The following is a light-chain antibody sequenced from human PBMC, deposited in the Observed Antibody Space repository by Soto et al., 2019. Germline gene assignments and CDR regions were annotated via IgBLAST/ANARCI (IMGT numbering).Light chain of an antibody. V-gene: IGKV3-20*01. J-gene: IGKJ1*01. CDR2: GAS. Sequence: EVVMTLSPAAVSVSPGERATLSCRASQSVSSNLAWYQQKPGQAPRLLIYGASTRATGVPDRFSGSGSGTDFTLTISRLEPEDFAAYYCQQYGSSPWWTFGQGTKVDI. CDR3: QQYGSSPWWT. CDR1: QSVSSN.